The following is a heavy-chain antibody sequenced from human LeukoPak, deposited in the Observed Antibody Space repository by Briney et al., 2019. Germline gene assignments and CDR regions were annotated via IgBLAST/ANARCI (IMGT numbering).Heavy chain of an antibody. D-gene: IGHD3-22*01. Sequence: GRSLRLSCAASGFTFSRFGMHWVRQAPGKGLEWVSVIWYDGSNKYYADSVKGRFTISRDNSKNTLYLEMNSLRAEDTAVYYCARDYYYDSSGYWDYYFDYWGQGTLVSVSS. CDR3: ARDYYYDSSGYWDYYFDY. CDR1: GFTFSRFG. CDR2: IWYDGSNK. J-gene: IGHJ4*02. V-gene: IGHV3-33*01.